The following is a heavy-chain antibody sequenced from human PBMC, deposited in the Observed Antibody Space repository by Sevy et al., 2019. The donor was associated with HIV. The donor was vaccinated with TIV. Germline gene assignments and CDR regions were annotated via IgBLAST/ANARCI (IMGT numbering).Heavy chain of an antibody. Sequence: WGYLRLSCAASGFTVSRNYMSWVRQAPGKGLERVSVIYSGGSTYYADCVKGRFTISRDDSKNTLYLQMNSLRAEDTAVYYCASERPDSSGWFDYWGQGTLVTVSS. V-gene: IGHV3-53*01. CDR1: GFTVSRNY. CDR2: IYSGGST. D-gene: IGHD3-22*01. J-gene: IGHJ4*02. CDR3: ASERPDSSGWFDY.